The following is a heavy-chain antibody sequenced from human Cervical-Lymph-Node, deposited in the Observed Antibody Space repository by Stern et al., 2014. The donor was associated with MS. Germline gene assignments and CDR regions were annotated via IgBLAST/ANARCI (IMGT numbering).Heavy chain of an antibody. CDR1: GGSVNNEAYY. Sequence: QVQLQESGPGLVKPSETLSLTCNVSGGSVNNEAYYWSWIRQPPGKGLEWIGYIYHSGSTSYNPSLKSRVSMSVDTSKNQFSLRLSSVTAADTAMYYCARQVRDWGQGTLVTVSS. CDR3: ARQVRD. V-gene: IGHV4-61*08. J-gene: IGHJ4*02. CDR2: IYHSGST.